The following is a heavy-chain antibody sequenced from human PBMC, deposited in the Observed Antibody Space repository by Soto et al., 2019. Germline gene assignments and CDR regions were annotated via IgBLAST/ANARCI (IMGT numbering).Heavy chain of an antibody. V-gene: IGHV4-59*01. J-gene: IGHJ4*02. CDR3: SRMPYTGSNPPFDY. CDR1: GGSISRYY. Sequence: SETLSLTCTVSGGSISRYYWSWIRQSPGMGLEMIGYVYYTGSTIYNPSLKSRLTISLDTSNNQFSLKLTSVTAADTAVYYCSRMPYTGSNPPFDYWGRGILVTVSS. CDR2: VYYTGST. D-gene: IGHD1-26*01.